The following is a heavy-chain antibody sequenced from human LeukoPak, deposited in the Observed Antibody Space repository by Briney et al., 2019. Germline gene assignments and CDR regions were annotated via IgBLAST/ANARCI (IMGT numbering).Heavy chain of an antibody. D-gene: IGHD1-14*01. CDR2: IKYYGGEK. J-gene: IGHJ4*02. V-gene: IGHV3-7*01. CDR1: GFTFSNYW. Sequence: GGSLRLSCAASGFTFSNYWMSWVRQAPGKGLEWVANIKYYGGEKYYADSVRGRFTISRDNAKSSLYLQMNSLTAEDTAVYYCASALPADHFDFWGQGTLVTVPS. CDR3: ASALPADHFDF.